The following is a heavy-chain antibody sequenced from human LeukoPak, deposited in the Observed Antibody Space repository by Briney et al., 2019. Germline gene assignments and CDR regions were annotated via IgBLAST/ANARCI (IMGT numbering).Heavy chain of an antibody. CDR3: ARYHCSSTSCYSEVSFDY. J-gene: IGHJ4*02. D-gene: IGHD2-2*01. CDR1: GFTFSTYG. V-gene: IGHV3-30*02. CDR2: IRYEGSNK. Sequence: PGGSLRLSCAASGFTFSTYGSQGVRQAPGKGLERVAFIRYEGSNKYYADSVKGRFTISRDNSKSTLYLQMNSLRAEDTAVYYCARYHCSSTSCYSEVSFDYWGQGTLVTVSS.